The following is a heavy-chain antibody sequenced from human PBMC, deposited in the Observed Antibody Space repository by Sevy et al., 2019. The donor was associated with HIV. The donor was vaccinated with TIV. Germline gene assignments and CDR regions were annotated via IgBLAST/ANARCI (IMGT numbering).Heavy chain of an antibody. CDR3: TTDREYGDYKGGFDY. J-gene: IGHJ4*02. D-gene: IGHD4-17*01. CDR2: IRSNTDGGTT. CDR1: GFTFSNAW. Sequence: GGSLRLSFAASGFTFSNAWMSWVRHAPGKGLEWVGRIRSNTDGGTTDYAAPLKGRFTISRDDSKNTLYLQMNILKSEDTAVYYCTTDREYGDYKGGFDYWGQGTLVTVSS. V-gene: IGHV3-15*01.